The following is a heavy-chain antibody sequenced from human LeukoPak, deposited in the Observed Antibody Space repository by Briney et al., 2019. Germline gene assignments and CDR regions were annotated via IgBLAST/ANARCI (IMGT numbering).Heavy chain of an antibody. Sequence: GGSLRLSYAASGFTVSSNYMSWVRQAPGKGLEWVSVIYSGGSTYYADSVKGRFTISRDNSKNTLYLQMNSLRAEDTAVYYCARTYYGSGSYYWYAFDIWGQGTMVTVSS. V-gene: IGHV3-53*01. D-gene: IGHD3-10*01. CDR2: IYSGGST. J-gene: IGHJ3*02. CDR3: ARTYYGSGSYYWYAFDI. CDR1: GFTVSSNY.